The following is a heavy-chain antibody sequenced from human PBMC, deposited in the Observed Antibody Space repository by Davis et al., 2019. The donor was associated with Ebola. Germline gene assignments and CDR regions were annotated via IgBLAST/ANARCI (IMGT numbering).Heavy chain of an antibody. CDR2: IYYSGIT. V-gene: IGHV4-39*07. CDR3: ARRGTSGYFHYYGMDV. D-gene: IGHD5-12*01. Sequence: MPSETLSLTCTVSGGSISSYYWGWIRQPPRKGLEWIGSIYYSGITYYNPSLKSRVTISVDTSKNQFSLKLSSVTAADTAVYYCARRGTSGYFHYYGMDVWGKGTTVTVSS. J-gene: IGHJ6*04. CDR1: GGSISSYY.